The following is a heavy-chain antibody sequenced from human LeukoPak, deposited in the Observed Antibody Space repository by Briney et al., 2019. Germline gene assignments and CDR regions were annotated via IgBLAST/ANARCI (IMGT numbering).Heavy chain of an antibody. Sequence: GASVIVSCKASGYTFTSYYMHWVRQAPGQGLEWMGWISAYNGNTNYAQKLQGRVTMTTDTSTSTAYMELRSLRSDDTAVYYCARDNRYCSGGSCYGRFDPWGQGTLVTDCS. CDR2: ISAYNGNT. V-gene: IGHV1-18*04. CDR3: ARDNRYCSGGSCYGRFDP. D-gene: IGHD2-15*01. CDR1: GYTFTSYY. J-gene: IGHJ5*02.